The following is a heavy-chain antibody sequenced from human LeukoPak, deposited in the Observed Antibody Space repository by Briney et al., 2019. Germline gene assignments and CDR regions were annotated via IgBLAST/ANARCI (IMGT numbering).Heavy chain of an antibody. J-gene: IGHJ4*02. CDR2: IKSKTDGGTT. CDR1: AFTFSDAW. Sequence: KAGGSLRLSCAASAFTFSDAWMSWVRQAPGKGLEWVGRIKSKTDGGTTDYAAPVKGRFTISRDDSKSTLYLQMNSLKTEDTAVYYCATDLTSLRCGGHCTFDYWGQGNLVTVSS. V-gene: IGHV3-15*01. D-gene: IGHD2-21*01. CDR3: ATDLTSLRCGGHCTFDY.